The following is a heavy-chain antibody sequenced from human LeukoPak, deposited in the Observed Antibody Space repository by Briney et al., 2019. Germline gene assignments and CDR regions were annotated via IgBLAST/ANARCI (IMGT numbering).Heavy chain of an antibody. Sequence: GGSLRLSCAASGFTFSSYAMHWVRQAPGKGLEWVAVISYDGSNKYYADSVKGRFTISRDNSKNTLYLQMNSLRAEDTAVYYCAKAGGQFFYGSGSYYSDYWGQGTLVTVSS. V-gene: IGHV3-30*04. J-gene: IGHJ4*02. CDR3: AKAGGQFFYGSGSYYSDY. D-gene: IGHD3-10*01. CDR2: ISYDGSNK. CDR1: GFTFSSYA.